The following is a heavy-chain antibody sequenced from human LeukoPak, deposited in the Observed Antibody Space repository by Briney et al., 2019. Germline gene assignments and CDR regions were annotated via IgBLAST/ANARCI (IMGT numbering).Heavy chain of an antibody. CDR1: GFTFSSYA. CDR3: ARGPSGYHNT. CDR2: ISYDGSNK. D-gene: IGHD5-12*01. J-gene: IGHJ4*02. Sequence: GGSLRLSCAASGFTFSSYAMHWVRQAPGKGLEWVAVISYDGSNKYYADSAKGRFTISRDNSKNTLYLQMNSLRAEDTAVYYCARGPSGYHNTGGQGTLVTVSS. V-gene: IGHV3-30*14.